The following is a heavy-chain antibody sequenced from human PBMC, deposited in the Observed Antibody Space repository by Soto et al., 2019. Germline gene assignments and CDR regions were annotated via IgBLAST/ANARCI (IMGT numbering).Heavy chain of an antibody. Sequence: SETLSLTCTVSGGSVSSGSYYWSWIRQPPGKGLEWTGYIYYSGSTNYNPSLKSRVTISVDTSKNQFSLKLSSVTAADTAVYYCARGHRDKGSSIDYWGQGTLVTVSS. V-gene: IGHV4-61*01. CDR2: IYYSGST. CDR1: GGSVSSGSYY. CDR3: ARGHRDKGSSIDY. J-gene: IGHJ4*02.